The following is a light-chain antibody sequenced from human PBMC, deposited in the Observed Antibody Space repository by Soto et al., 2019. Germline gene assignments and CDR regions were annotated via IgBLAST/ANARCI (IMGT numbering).Light chain of an antibody. CDR1: QDTGKY. V-gene: IGKV1-33*01. Sequence: HRTHSPTSLSASVGYRGTITCRSSQDTGKYLNWFQQKPGKAPKLLIYDASNLETGVPARFSGSGSGTDFTFTISSLQPEDIATYFCEQYDTLPLTFGGGTKVDIK. CDR3: EQYDTLPLT. J-gene: IGKJ4*01. CDR2: DAS.